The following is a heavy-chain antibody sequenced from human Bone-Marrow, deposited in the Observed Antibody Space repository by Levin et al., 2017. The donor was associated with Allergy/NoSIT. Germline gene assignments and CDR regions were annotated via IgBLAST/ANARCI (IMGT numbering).Heavy chain of an antibody. Sequence: GGSLRLSCAASGFIVTSDFMSWVRQAPGKGLQWVSMIHNGDRIYYTDSVKGRFIISRDSSKNTLYLEMNNLGADDTAVYYCVTRGHWGQGTLVTVSS. CDR2: IHNGDRI. CDR3: VTRGH. J-gene: IGHJ1*01. V-gene: IGHV3-53*01. CDR1: GFIVTSDF. D-gene: IGHD3-10*01.